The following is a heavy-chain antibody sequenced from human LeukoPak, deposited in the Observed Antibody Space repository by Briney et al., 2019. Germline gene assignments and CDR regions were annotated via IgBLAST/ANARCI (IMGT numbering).Heavy chain of an antibody. CDR3: ATDYRSGSYFWFDP. CDR1: GYTLTELS. J-gene: IGHJ5*02. CDR2: FGPEDGET. Sequence: ASVKVSCKVSGYTLTELSMHWVRQAPGKGLEWMGGFGPEDGETIYAQKFQGRVTMTEDTSTDTAYMELSSLRSEDTAVYYCATDYRSGSYFWFDPWGQGTLVTVSS. D-gene: IGHD3-10*01. V-gene: IGHV1-24*01.